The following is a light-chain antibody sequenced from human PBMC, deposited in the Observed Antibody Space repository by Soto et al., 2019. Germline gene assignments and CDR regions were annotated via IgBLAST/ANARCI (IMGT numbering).Light chain of an antibody. CDR1: QSFSNTY. CDR3: QQFGNSPWT. J-gene: IGKJ1*01. V-gene: IGKV3-20*01. Sequence: EIMLTQSPGTLSLSPGERATLSCRASQSFSNTYLVWYQQKPGQAPRLLIYGASSRASGTPDRFSGSGSGTDFTLTLDRLEPEDFALYYCQQFGNSPWTFGQGTKVEIK. CDR2: GAS.